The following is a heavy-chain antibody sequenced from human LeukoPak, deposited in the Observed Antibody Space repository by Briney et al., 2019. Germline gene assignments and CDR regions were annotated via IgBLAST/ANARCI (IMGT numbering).Heavy chain of an antibody. D-gene: IGHD3-10*01. CDR3: AKSSGVKILKPLDY. V-gene: IGHV3-23*01. J-gene: IGHJ4*02. CDR1: GFTFSDYA. CDR2: ISGSGGST. Sequence: GGSLRLSCTVSGFTFSDYAMHWLRQAPGKGLEWVSAISGSGGSTYYADSVKGRFTISRDNSKNTLYLRMNSLRAEDTAVYYCAKSSGVKILKPLDYWGQGTLVTVSS.